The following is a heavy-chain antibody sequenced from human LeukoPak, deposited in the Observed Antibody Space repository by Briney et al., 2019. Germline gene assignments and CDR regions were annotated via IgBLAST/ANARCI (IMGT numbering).Heavy chain of an antibody. J-gene: IGHJ4*02. CDR3: TREECSIGVCYPSGY. Sequence: ASVKVSCKASGYSFTSYGISWVRQAPGQGLEWMGWISTYNANTNYALKLQGRVTLTTDTSTSTAYMELKSLRSDDMAVYYCTREECSIGVCYPSGYWGQGTLVTVSS. D-gene: IGHD2-8*01. CDR2: ISTYNANT. V-gene: IGHV1-18*03. CDR1: GYSFTSYG.